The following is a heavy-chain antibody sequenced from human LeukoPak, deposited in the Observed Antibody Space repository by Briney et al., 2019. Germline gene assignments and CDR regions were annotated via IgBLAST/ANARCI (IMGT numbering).Heavy chain of an antibody. Sequence: ASVKVSCKASGYTFTSYGISWVRQAPGQGLEWMGWISAYNGNTNYAQRLQGRVTMTTDTSTSTAYMELRSLRSEDTAVYYCARSIPLWKQLRRDWFDPWGQGTLVIVSS. CDR2: ISAYNGNT. D-gene: IGHD5-24*01. CDR3: ARSIPLWKQLRRDWFDP. CDR1: GYTFTSYG. J-gene: IGHJ5*02. V-gene: IGHV1-18*01.